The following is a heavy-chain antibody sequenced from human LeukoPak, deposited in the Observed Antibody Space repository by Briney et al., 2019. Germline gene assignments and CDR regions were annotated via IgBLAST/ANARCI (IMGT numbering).Heavy chain of an antibody. Sequence: GGSLRLSCAASGINFRSSGMHWVRQAPGKGLEWVSFIQNDGSDKSYAASVKGRFTISRDNSKNTVYLHMNSLRADDTALYYCAREGGRAAAGRFDYWGQGTLVTVSS. D-gene: IGHD6-13*01. J-gene: IGHJ4*02. V-gene: IGHV3-30*02. CDR1: GINFRSSG. CDR2: IQNDGSDK. CDR3: AREGGRAAAGRFDY.